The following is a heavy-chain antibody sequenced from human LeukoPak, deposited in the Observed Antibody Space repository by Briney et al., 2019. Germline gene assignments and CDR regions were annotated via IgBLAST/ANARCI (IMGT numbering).Heavy chain of an antibody. Sequence: GGSLRLSCAASGFTFSSYEMNWVRQAPGKGLEWVSYISSSGSTIYYADSVKGRFTISRDNAKYSLYQQMSSLRAEDTAVYYCARDRGSSGYDGVYYWGQGTLVTVSS. D-gene: IGHD6-13*01. CDR2: ISSSGSTI. CDR3: ARDRGSSGYDGVYY. CDR1: GFTFSSYE. J-gene: IGHJ4*02. V-gene: IGHV3-48*03.